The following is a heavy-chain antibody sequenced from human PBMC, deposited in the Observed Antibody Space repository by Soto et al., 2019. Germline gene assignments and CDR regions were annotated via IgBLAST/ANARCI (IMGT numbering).Heavy chain of an antibody. D-gene: IGHD1-1*01. CDR2: ISYDGSNK. V-gene: IGHV3-30-3*01. CDR3: ARGTTGKLDY. J-gene: IGHJ4*02. Sequence: GSLRLSCAASGFTFSSYAMHWVRQAPGKGLEWVAVISYDGSNKYYADSVKGRFTISRDNSKNTLYLQMNSLRAEDTAVYYCARGTTGKLDYWGQGTLVTVSS. CDR1: GFTFSSYA.